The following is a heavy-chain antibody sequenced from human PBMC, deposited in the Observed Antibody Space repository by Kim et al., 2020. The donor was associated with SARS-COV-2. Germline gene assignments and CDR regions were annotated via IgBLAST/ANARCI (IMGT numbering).Heavy chain of an antibody. CDR2: VRTETYRATT. CDR3: ARDRSSSVVADV. Sequence: GGSLRLSCSASGFTFGDYALTWYRQAPGQRLEWVGFVRTETYRATTRYAASVEGRFTISRDDSNSFAYLQMDSLKIEDTAVYYCARDRSSSVVADVWGQG. V-gene: IGHV3-49*03. J-gene: IGHJ6*02. CDR1: GFTFGDYA. D-gene: IGHD2-15*01.